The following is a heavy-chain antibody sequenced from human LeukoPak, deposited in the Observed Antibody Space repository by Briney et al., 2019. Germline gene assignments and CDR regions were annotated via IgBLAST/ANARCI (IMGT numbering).Heavy chain of an antibody. CDR2: IYYSGST. Sequence: SETLSLTCTVPGGSISSSNYYWGWIRQPPGKGLEWIGSIYYSGSTYYNPSLKSRVTISVDTSKNQFSLKLSSVTAADTAVYYCARPDTSYDFWSGYYDDAFDIWGQGTMVTVSS. D-gene: IGHD3-3*01. J-gene: IGHJ3*02. V-gene: IGHV4-39*01. CDR1: GGSISSSNYY. CDR3: ARPDTSYDFWSGYYDDAFDI.